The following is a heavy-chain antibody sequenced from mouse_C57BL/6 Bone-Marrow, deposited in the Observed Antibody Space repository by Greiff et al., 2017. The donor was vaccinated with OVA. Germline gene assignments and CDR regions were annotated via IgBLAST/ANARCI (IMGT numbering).Heavy chain of an antibody. V-gene: IGHV1-63*01. CDR2: IYPGGGYT. Sequence: LVESGAELVRPGTSVKMSCKASGYTFTNYWIGWAKQRPGHGLEWIGDIYPGGGYTNYNEKFKGKATLTADKSSSTAYMQFSSLTSEGSAIYYCAREEENWYFDVWGTGTTVTVSS. J-gene: IGHJ1*03. CDR1: GYTFTNYW. CDR3: AREEENWYFDV.